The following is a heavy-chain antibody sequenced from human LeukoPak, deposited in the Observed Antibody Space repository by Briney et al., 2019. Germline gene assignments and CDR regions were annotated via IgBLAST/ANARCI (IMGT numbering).Heavy chain of an antibody. V-gene: IGHV1-69*13. J-gene: IGHJ4*02. CDR2: IIPIFGTA. CDR3: ARGGYYDILTGFDY. Sequence: ASVKVSCKASGYTFTGYYMHWVRQAPGQGLEWMGGIIPIFGTANYAQKFQGRVTITADESTSTAYMELSSLRSEDTAVYYCARGGYYDILTGFDYWGQGTLVTVSS. D-gene: IGHD3-9*01. CDR1: GYTFTGYY.